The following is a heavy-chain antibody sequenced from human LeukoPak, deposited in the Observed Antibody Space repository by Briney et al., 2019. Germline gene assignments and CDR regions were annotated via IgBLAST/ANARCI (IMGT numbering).Heavy chain of an antibody. D-gene: IGHD5-24*01. V-gene: IGHV1-2*02. CDR3: ARDGYNYGQVDS. CDR2: INPNSGGT. CDR1: GYIFTDYY. J-gene: IGHJ4*02. Sequence: ASVKVSCKASGYIFTDYYMHWVRQAPGQELEWMGWINPNSGGTKYAQKFQGRVTMTGDTSISTAYMELSWLTSDDTAVYYCARDGYNYGQVDSWGQGTLVTVSP.